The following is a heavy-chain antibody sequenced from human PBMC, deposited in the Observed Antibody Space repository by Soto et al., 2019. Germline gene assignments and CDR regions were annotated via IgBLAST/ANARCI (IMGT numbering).Heavy chain of an antibody. J-gene: IGHJ5*02. CDR3: ASIRRLADKQKWFEA. CDR2: ISSSCSTI. V-gene: IGHV3-11*01. CDR1: AFTFSDYY. Sequence: GGSRRLSCAASAFTFSDYYMSWIRQAPGKGLEWVSYISSSCSTIYYADSVKGRFTISRDNAKNSLYLQMNSLRAVDTAVYYCASIRRLADKQKWFEAWGQGTLVTVSS. D-gene: IGHD2-21*01.